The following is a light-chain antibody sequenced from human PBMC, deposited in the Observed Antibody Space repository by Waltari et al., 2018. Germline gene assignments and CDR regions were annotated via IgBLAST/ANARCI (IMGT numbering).Light chain of an antibody. J-gene: IGKJ2*01. CDR1: QNVLYSSNNKNY. Sequence: DIVMTQSPDSLAVSLGERATINCKSSQNVLYSSNNKNYLAWYQQKPGQPPKLLIYWASTRESGVPDRFSGSGSGTDFTLTISSLQAEDVAVYYCQQYYSTPTFGQ. V-gene: IGKV4-1*01. CDR2: WAS. CDR3: QQYYSTPT.